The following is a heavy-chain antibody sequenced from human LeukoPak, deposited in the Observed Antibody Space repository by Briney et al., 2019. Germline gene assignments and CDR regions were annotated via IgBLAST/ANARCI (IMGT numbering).Heavy chain of an antibody. CDR2: FDPEDGET. Sequence: GASVKVSCKVSGYTLTELSMHWVRQAPGKGLEWMGGFDPEDGETIYAQKFQGRVTLTEDTSTDTAYMELSSLRSEDTAVYYCATERITGTTLGFDYWGQGTLVTVSS. CDR1: GYTLTELS. J-gene: IGHJ4*02. CDR3: ATERITGTTLGFDY. V-gene: IGHV1-24*01. D-gene: IGHD1-7*01.